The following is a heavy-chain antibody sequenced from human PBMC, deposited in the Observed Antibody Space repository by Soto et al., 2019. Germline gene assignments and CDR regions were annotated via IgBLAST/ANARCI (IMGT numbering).Heavy chain of an antibody. Sequence: ASVKVSCKASGYTFTSYYMHWVRQAPGQGLEWMGIINPSGGSTSYAQKFQGRVTMTRDTSTSTVYMELSSLRSEDTAVYYCARGGLNYYDSSGYYSGVLDYWGQGTLVTVSS. CDR3: ARGGLNYYDSSGYYSGVLDY. D-gene: IGHD3-22*01. J-gene: IGHJ4*02. CDR1: GYTFTSYY. CDR2: INPSGGST. V-gene: IGHV1-46*01.